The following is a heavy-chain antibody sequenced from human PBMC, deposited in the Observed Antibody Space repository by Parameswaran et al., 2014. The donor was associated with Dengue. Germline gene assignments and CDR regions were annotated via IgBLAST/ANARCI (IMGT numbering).Heavy chain of an antibody. D-gene: IGHD4-17*01. CDR2: IKQDGSEK. J-gene: IGHJ6*02. Sequence: QAGGPWRLSCAASGFTFSSYWMSWVRQAPGKGLEWVANIKQDGSEKYYVDSVKGRFTISRDNAKNSLYLQMNSLRAEDTAVYYCARDHRGYGDYVEGYYGMDVWGQGTTVTVSS. CDR3: ARDHRGYGDYVEGYYGMDV. V-gene: IGHV3-7*01. CDR1: GFTFSSYW.